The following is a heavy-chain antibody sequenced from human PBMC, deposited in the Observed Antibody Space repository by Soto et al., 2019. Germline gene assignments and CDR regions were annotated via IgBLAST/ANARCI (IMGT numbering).Heavy chain of an antibody. CDR2: VTHSGST. CDR3: ARGHIPVYGPVPDYFDS. CDR1: GGSLRGSY. J-gene: IGHJ4*02. D-gene: IGHD2-21*01. V-gene: IGHV4-34*02. Sequence: QVHLQQWGAGLLKPSETLSLTCGVYGGSLRGSYWSWIRQHPGKALEWLGKVTHSGSTTFNPSLKSRVSVSVDTSDNQFSLKLTAVTAADTAVYYCARGHIPVYGPVPDYFDSWGQGTLVTVSS.